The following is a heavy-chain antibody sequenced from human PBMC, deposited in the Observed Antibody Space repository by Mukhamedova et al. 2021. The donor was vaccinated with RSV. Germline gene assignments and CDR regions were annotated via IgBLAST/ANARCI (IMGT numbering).Heavy chain of an antibody. D-gene: IGHD3-22*01. CDR2: INAGNGNT. J-gene: IGHJ3*02. V-gene: IGHV1-3*01. Sequence: HWVRQAPGQRLEWMGWINAGNGNTKYSQKFQGRVTITRDTSASTAYMELSSLRSEDTAVYYCAREGIVVAALNAFDIWGQGTMVTV. CDR3: AREGIVVAALNAFDI.